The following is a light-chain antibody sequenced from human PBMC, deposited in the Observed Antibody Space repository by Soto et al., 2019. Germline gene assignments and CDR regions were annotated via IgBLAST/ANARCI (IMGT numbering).Light chain of an antibody. CDR2: EVN. CDR3: TSYTSSSTLYV. Sequence: QSALTQPRSVSGSPGQSVTISCTGTSSDVGGYNYVSWYQQHPGKAPKLMIYEVNKRPSGVSNRFSGSKSGNTASLTISGLQAEDEADYYCTSYTSSSTLYVFGTGTKLTVL. J-gene: IGLJ1*01. CDR1: SSDVGGYNY. V-gene: IGLV2-14*01.